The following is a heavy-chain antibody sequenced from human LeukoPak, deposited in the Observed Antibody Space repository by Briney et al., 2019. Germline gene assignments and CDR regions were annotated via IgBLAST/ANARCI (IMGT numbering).Heavy chain of an antibody. V-gene: IGHV3-30-3*01. Sequence: GGSLRLSCTASGFSFFAYRLHWLRQAPGKGLEWLAAISDEEDNVSYADSVRGRFTISRDNSKNTLYLQMNSLRAEDTAVYYCARDDFWSGWYYYYGMDVWGQGTTVTVSS. D-gene: IGHD3-3*01. J-gene: IGHJ6*02. CDR1: GFSFFAYR. CDR2: ISDEEDNV. CDR3: ARDDFWSGWYYYYGMDV.